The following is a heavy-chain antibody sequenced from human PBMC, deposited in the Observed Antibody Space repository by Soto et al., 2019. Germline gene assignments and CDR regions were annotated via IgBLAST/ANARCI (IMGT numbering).Heavy chain of an antibody. J-gene: IGHJ5*02. V-gene: IGHV3-74*01. CDR3: VRGPSGLLRNWFDP. D-gene: IGHD2-15*01. Sequence: EVQLVESGGGLVQPGGSLRLSCAASRFTFSIYWMHWVRQAPGKGLVWVSRVSSDGSSRDYADSVKGRFTISRDNDKNTLYLQMNSLRAEDTAVYYCVRGPSGLLRNWFDPWGQGTLVTVSS. CDR1: RFTFSIYW. CDR2: VSSDGSSR.